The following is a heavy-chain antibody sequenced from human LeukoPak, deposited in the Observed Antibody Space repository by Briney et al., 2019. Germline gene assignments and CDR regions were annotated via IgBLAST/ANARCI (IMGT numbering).Heavy chain of an antibody. CDR1: GGSFSGYY. CDR3: ARDTHGGYGDYYFDY. Sequence: KSSETLSLTCAVYGGSFSGYYWSWIRQPPGKGLEWIGEINHSGSTNYNPSLKSRVTISVDTSKNQFSLKLSSVTAADTAVYYCARDTHGGYGDYYFDYWGQGTLVTVSS. J-gene: IGHJ4*02. D-gene: IGHD4-17*01. V-gene: IGHV4-34*01. CDR2: INHSGST.